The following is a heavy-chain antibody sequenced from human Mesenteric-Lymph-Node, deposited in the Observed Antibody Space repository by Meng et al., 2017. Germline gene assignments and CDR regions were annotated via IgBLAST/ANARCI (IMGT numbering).Heavy chain of an antibody. J-gene: IGHJ5*02. Sequence: SETLSLTCTVSGGSINSNLYYGGWIRQPPGKGLEWIGSIHYSGNAYYNPSLKSQVTISIDTSKSQFSLKLSSVTAADTAVYYCASPGGTWGQGTLVTVS. CDR3: ASPGGT. CDR1: GGSINSNLYY. D-gene: IGHD4-23*01. V-gene: IGHV4-39*07. CDR2: IHYSGNA.